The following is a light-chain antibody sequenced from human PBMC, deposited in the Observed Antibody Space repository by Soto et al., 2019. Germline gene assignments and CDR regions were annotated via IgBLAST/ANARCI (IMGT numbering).Light chain of an antibody. CDR3: HQYDNAPQT. CDR2: AAS. CDR1: QSVTTY. V-gene: IGKV3-20*01. J-gene: IGKJ2*01. Sequence: TLLTEASATLSLSPGERAILSSRASQSVTTYIAWYQKKPGQAPRLLIYAASIRAPGIPDKFSGTGSGTDYSLTIDRLEPEDSAVYYCHQYDNAPQTFGQGTKVDIK.